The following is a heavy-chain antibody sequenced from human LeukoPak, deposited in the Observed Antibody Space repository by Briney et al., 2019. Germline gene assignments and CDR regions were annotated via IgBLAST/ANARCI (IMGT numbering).Heavy chain of an antibody. D-gene: IGHD6-13*01. Sequence: AGSLRLSCAASGFTFSSYAMSWVRQAPGKGLEWVSAISGSGGSTYYADSVKRRFTISRDNSKNTLYLQMNSPRAEDTAVYYCAKVVAAADYWGQGTLVTVSS. J-gene: IGHJ4*02. CDR3: AKVVAAADY. CDR1: GFTFSSYA. V-gene: IGHV3-23*01. CDR2: ISGSGGST.